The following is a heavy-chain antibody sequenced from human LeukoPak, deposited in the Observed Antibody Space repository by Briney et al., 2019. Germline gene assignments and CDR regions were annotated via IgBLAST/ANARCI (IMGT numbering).Heavy chain of an antibody. CDR3: ARGSHGDWFDP. CDR1: GGTFSSYA. J-gene: IGHJ5*02. Sequence: ASVKVSCKASGGTFSSYAISWVRQAPGQGLEWMGRINPNSGGTNYAQKFQGRVTMTRDTSISTAYMELSRLRSDDTAVYYCARGSHGDWFDPWSQGTLVTVSS. V-gene: IGHV1-2*06. CDR2: INPNSGGT. D-gene: IGHD4-17*01.